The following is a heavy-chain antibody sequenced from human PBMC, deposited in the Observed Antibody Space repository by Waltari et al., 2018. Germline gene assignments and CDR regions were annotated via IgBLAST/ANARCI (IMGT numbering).Heavy chain of an antibody. D-gene: IGHD1-1*01. CDR3: ARQNGDWYKCVDY. J-gene: IGHJ4*02. Sequence: EVQLVQSGAEVKTPGESLMISCKGSGYSFTSYFIGWVRQMPGKGLWWMGISYTGVSDTGYSPYFQGEGTISTDKSISTADLQWSSLKASDNAMVYCARQNGDWYKCVDYWGQGTLVTVSS. CDR2: SYTGVSDT. CDR1: GYSFTSYF. V-gene: IGHV5-51*01.